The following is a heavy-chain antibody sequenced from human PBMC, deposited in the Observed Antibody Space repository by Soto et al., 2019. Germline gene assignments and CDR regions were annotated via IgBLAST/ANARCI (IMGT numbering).Heavy chain of an antibody. D-gene: IGHD3-3*01. CDR1: GGSISGYY. CDR2: IYIFPRGST. J-gene: IGHJ3*02. V-gene: IGHV4-59*01. Sequence: SETLSLTCTVSGGSISGYYWSWIRQPPRKGLEWIGHIYIFPRGSTNYNPSLESRVTISEDTPQNEFSLKLTSVTAADTAVYYCARDRIGWAFDIWGQGTMVTVSS. CDR3: ARDRIGWAFDI.